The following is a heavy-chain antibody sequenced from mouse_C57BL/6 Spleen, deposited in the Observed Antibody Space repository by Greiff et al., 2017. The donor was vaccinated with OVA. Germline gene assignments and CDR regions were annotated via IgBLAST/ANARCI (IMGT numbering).Heavy chain of an antibody. D-gene: IGHD1-1*01. Sequence: VQLQQPGAELVMPGASVKLSCKASGFTFTSYWMPWVKQRPGQGLEWIGALDPSDSYTNYTQKFKGQSTLPVDKSYSTAYLQLSSLTSEDSADYYCARNYSRSWAMDYWGQGTSVTVSS. CDR1: GFTFTSYW. CDR3: ARNYSRSWAMDY. V-gene: IGHV1-69*01. CDR2: LDPSDSYT. J-gene: IGHJ4*01.